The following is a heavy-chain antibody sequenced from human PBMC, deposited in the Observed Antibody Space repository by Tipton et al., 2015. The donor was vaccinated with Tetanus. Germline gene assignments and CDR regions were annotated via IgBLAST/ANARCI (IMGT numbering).Heavy chain of an antibody. CDR3: AREADCSGGSCFSEGFDN. Sequence: SLRLSCAASGFIFSSYCIHWVRQAPGKGLEWVAGSWYDGTDKYYADSVKGRFTISRDNSKNTLYLQMNSLRAEDTAVYYCAREADCSGGSCFSEGFDNWGQGTQVTVSS. CDR1: GFIFSSYC. J-gene: IGHJ4*02. D-gene: IGHD2-15*01. V-gene: IGHV3-33*01. CDR2: SWYDGTDK.